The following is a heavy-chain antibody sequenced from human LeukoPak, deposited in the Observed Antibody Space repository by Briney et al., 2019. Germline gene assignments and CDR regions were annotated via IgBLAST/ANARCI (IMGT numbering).Heavy chain of an antibody. V-gene: IGHV4-59*01. J-gene: IGHJ3*02. CDR2: IYYSGST. CDR3: ARYSGSYPHDAFDI. CDR1: GGSISYYY. D-gene: IGHD1-26*01. Sequence: SETLSLTCTVSGGSISYYYWSWIRQPPGKGLEWIGYIYYSGSTSYNPSLKSRVTISVDTSKNHFSLKLSSVTAADTAVYYCARYSGSYPHDAFDIWGQGTMVTVSS.